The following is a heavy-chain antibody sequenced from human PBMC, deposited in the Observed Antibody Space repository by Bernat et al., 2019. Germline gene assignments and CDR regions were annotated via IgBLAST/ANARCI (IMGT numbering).Heavy chain of an antibody. D-gene: IGHD6-19*01. V-gene: IGHV3-53*02. Sequence: EVQLVETGGGLIQPGGSLRLSCAASGFTVSSNYMSWVRQAPGKGLEWVSVIYSGGSTYYADSVKGRFTISRDNSKNTLSLQMNSLRAEDTAVYYCAKGGSGWYVSGMDVWGQGTTVTVSS. CDR3: AKGGSGWYVSGMDV. CDR2: IYSGGST. CDR1: GFTVSSNY. J-gene: IGHJ6*02.